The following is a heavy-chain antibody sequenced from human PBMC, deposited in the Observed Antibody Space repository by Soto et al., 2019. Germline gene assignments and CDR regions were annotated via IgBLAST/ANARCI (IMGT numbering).Heavy chain of an antibody. CDR3: ARGGYCSSTSCYIRRPTYHYYGMDV. V-gene: IGHV1-69*06. D-gene: IGHD2-2*03. Sequence: SVKVSCKASGGTFSSYAISWVRQAPGQGLEWMGGIIPIFGTANYAQKFQGRVTITADKSTSTAYMELSSLRSEDTAVYYCARGGYCSSTSCYIRRPTYHYYGMDVWGQGTTVTVSS. CDR1: GGTFSSYA. CDR2: IIPIFGTA. J-gene: IGHJ6*02.